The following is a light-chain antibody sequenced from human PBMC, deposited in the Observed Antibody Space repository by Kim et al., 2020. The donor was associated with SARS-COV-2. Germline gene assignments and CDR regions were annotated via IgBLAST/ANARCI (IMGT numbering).Light chain of an antibody. Sequence: LSPGEGATLSCRASQSISRNLAWYQQKPGQAPRLLIYDASNRATGTPDRISGSGSGTDFTLTISSLEPEDFAVYYCQQRDNWPLFTFGPGTKLEI. CDR1: QSISRN. CDR3: QQRDNWPLFT. V-gene: IGKV3-11*01. J-gene: IGKJ3*01. CDR2: DAS.